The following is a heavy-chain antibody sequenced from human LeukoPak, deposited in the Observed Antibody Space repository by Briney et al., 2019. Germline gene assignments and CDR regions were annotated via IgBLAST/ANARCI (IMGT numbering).Heavy chain of an antibody. V-gene: IGHV4-34*01. Sequence: SETLSLTCAVYGGSFSGYYWGWIRQPPGKGLEWIGSIYYSGSTYYNPSLKSRVTISVDTSKNQFSLKLSSVTAADTAVYYCARDLIISPTGDIWGQGTMVTVSS. CDR1: GGSFSGYY. D-gene: IGHD3-3*02. CDR2: IYYSGST. J-gene: IGHJ3*02. CDR3: ARDLIISPTGDI.